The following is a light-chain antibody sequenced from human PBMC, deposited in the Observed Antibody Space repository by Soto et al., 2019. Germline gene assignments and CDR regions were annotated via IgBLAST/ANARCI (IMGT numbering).Light chain of an antibody. CDR1: SSDVGGYDY. V-gene: IGLV2-14*03. Sequence: QSALTQPASVSGSPGQSIAISCTGTSSDVGGYDYVSWYQQLPGKAPKLMIYDVNNRPSGASNRFSGSKSGNTASLTISGLQAEDVSYYYGRSYPHSFPPLLATGTKV. CDR2: DVN. CDR3: RSYPHSFPPL. J-gene: IGLJ1*01.